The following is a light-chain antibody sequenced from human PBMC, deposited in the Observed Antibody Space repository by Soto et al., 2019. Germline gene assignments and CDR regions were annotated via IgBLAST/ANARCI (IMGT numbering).Light chain of an antibody. Sequence: DIQMTQSPSTLSASVGDRVTITCRASQSISSWLAWYQQKPGKAPKLLIYDASSLESGVPSRFSGSGSGTEFTLTISSLQPDDVATYYCQQYNSYSPAFGQGTKVDNK. CDR2: DAS. CDR3: QQYNSYSPA. V-gene: IGKV1-5*01. CDR1: QSISSW. J-gene: IGKJ1*01.